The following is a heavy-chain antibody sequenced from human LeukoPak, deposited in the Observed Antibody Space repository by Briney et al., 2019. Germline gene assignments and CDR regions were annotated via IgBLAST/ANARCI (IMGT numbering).Heavy chain of an antibody. J-gene: IGHJ4*02. CDR2: ISGSGGST. CDR1: GFTFSSYA. V-gene: IGHV3-23*01. D-gene: IGHD3-10*01. CDR3: AKDYGDYYGSGSYRYFVY. Sequence: GGSLRLSCAASGFTFSSYAMSWVRQAPGKGLEWVSAISGSGGSTYYADSVKGRFTISRDNSKNTLYLQMNSLRAEDTAVYYCAKDYGDYYGSGSYRYFVYWGQGTLVSVSS.